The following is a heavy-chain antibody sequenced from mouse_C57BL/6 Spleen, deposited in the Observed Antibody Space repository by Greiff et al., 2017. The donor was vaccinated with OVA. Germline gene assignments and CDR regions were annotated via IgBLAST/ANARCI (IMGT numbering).Heavy chain of an antibody. CDR3: APPYYGSSYGY. V-gene: IGHV14-2*01. CDR2: IDPEDGET. J-gene: IGHJ3*01. CDR1: GFNIKDYY. Sequence: VQLQQSGTELVKPGASVKLSCTASGFNIKDYYMHWVKQRPEQGLEWIGRIDPEDGETKYAPKFKGKATITADPSSNTSYLQLSSLTSEDTAVYYCAPPYYGSSYGYWGQGTLVTVSA. D-gene: IGHD1-1*01.